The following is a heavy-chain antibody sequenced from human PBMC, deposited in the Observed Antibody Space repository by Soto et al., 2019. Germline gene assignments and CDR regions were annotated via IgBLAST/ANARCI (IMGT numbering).Heavy chain of an antibody. V-gene: IGHV4-34*01. CDR1: GGSFSGYY. D-gene: IGHD5-12*01. J-gene: IGHJ4*02. CDR2: INHSGST. Sequence: SETLSLTCAVYGGSFSGYYWSWIRQPPGKGLEWIGEINHSGSTNYNPSLKSRVTISVDTSKNQFSLKLSSGTAADTAVYYCARGREATINYWGQGTLVTVSS. CDR3: ARGREATINY.